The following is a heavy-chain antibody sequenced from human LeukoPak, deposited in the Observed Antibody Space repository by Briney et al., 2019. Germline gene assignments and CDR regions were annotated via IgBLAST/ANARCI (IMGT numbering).Heavy chain of an antibody. CDR1: GFTFSSYA. CDR3: AKLRYPGIAAAGTFLDY. CDR2: ISYDGSNK. J-gene: IGHJ4*02. D-gene: IGHD6-13*01. V-gene: IGHV3-30-3*02. Sequence: GGSLRLSCAASGFTFSSYAMHWVRQAPGKGLEWVAVISYDGSNKYYADSGKGRFTISRDNSKNTLYLQMNSLRAEDTAVYYCAKLRYPGIAAAGTFLDYWAQGTLVTVSS.